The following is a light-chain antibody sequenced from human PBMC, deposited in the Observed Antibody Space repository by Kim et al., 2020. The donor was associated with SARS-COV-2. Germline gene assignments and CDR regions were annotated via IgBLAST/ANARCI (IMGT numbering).Light chain of an antibody. J-gene: IGKJ4*01. Sequence: DIVMTQSPDSLAVSLGERATINCKSSQSVLYNSNNKNHLGWYQQKPGQPPKLLIYWASTRESGVPDRFSGSGSGTDFTLTISSLQAEDVAVYYCQQYYSTPLTFGGGTKVDIK. CDR3: QQYYSTPLT. V-gene: IGKV4-1*01. CDR1: QSVLYNSNNKNH. CDR2: WAS.